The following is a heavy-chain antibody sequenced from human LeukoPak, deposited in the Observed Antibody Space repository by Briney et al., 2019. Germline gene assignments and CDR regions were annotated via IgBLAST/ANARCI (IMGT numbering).Heavy chain of an antibody. CDR3: ARGEGQQLVRWFDP. V-gene: IGHV4-4*09. CDR2: IYTSGST. Sequence: SETLSLTCTVSGGSISSYYWSWIRQPPGKGLEWIGYIYTSGSTNYNPSLRSRVTISVDTSKNQFSLKLSSVTAADTAVYYCARGEGQQLVRWFDPWGQGTLVTVSS. D-gene: IGHD6-13*01. CDR1: GGSISSYY. J-gene: IGHJ5*02.